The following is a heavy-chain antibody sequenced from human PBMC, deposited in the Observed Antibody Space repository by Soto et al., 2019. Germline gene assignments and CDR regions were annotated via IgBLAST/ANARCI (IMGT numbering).Heavy chain of an antibody. V-gene: IGHV3-21*01. D-gene: IGHD5-18*01. CDR1: GFTFSNYS. CDR3: ARDYVDTAMVLY. Sequence: EVQLVESGGGLVKPGGSLRLSCAASGFTFSNYSMNWVRQAPGKGLEWVSYISSTSRYVYYANAVKGRFTISRDNAKNSLYLHMYSLRAEDTAVYYCARDYVDTAMVLYGGQGTLVNDSS. CDR2: ISSTSRYV. J-gene: IGHJ4*02.